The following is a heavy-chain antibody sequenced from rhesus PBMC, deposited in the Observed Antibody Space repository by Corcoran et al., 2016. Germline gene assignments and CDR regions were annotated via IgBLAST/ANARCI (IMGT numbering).Heavy chain of an antibody. CDR1: GYTFTDYY. Sequence: EVQLVQSGAEVKKPGTSVKISCKASGYTFTDYYLHWVRQAPGKGLEWRGRMDPEDGEARHAQQFQDRVTITADTSTDTAYMELTSRRSEDTAVYYCATFIAAGGYYWGQGVLVTVSS. D-gene: IGHD6-25*01. J-gene: IGHJ4*01. V-gene: IGHV1-111*02. CDR2: MDPEDGEA. CDR3: ATFIAAGGYY.